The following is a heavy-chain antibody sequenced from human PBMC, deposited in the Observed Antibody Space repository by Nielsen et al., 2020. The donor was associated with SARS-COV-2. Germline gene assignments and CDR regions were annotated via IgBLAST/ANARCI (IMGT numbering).Heavy chain of an antibody. V-gene: IGHV3-33*01. D-gene: IGHD3-22*01. J-gene: IGHJ4*02. CDR2: IWYDGSNK. CDR3: ARDTVSTYYYDSSGYFRY. CDR1: GFTFSSYG. Sequence: GGSLRLSCAASGFTFSSYGMHWVRQAPGKGLEWVAVIWYDGSNKYYVDSVKGRFTISRDNAKNSLYLQMNSLRAEDTAVYYCARDTVSTYYYDSSGYFRYWGQGTLVTVSS.